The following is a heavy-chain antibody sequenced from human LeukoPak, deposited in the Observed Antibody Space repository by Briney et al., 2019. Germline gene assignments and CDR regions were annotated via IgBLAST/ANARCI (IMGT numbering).Heavy chain of an antibody. CDR1: GYTFTTYY. J-gene: IGHJ4*02. CDR2: IDPSDGGT. V-gene: IGHV1-46*01. D-gene: IGHD6-13*01. CDR3: AKIAASDTGEGY. Sequence: ASVKVSCKASGYTFTTYYMHWVRQAPGQGLEWVGIIDPSDGGTTYAQKFQGRVTMTRDTSTSTVYMELSSLRSEDTAIYYCAKIAASDTGEGYWGQGTLVTVSS.